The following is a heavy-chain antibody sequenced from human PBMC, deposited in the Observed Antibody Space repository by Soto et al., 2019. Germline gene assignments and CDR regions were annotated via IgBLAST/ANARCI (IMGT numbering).Heavy chain of an antibody. J-gene: IGHJ4*02. CDR2: INPSGGST. CDR3: ARDQLPCVDTAMVSPFAHTNCFDY. D-gene: IGHD5-18*01. Sequence: QVQLVQSGAEVKKPGASVKVSCKASGYTFTSYYMHWVRQAPGQGLEWMGIINPSGGSTSYAQKFQGRVTMTRDTSTSTVYMELSSLRSEDTAVYYCARDQLPCVDTAMVSPFAHTNCFDYWGQGTLVTVSS. V-gene: IGHV1-46*01. CDR1: GYTFTSYY.